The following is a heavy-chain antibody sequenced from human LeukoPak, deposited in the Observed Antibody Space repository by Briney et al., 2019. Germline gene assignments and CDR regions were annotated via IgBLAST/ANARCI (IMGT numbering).Heavy chain of an antibody. V-gene: IGHV3-23*01. CDR2: ITGSGAGT. CDR1: AFTSSSYG. CDR3: AKGVGDGYNYGAFDI. J-gene: IGHJ3*02. Sequence: GGSLRLSCAASAFTSSSYGQSWVRQAPGGGLAWVSGITGSGAGTYYADSVKGRFTIYRDTSKNTLYLQMNSLRAEDTAVYYCAKGVGDGYNYGAFDIWGQGTMVTVSS. D-gene: IGHD5-24*01.